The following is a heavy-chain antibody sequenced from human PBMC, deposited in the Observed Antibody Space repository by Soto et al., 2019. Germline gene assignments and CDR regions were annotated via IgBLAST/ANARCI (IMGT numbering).Heavy chain of an antibody. J-gene: IGHJ4*02. V-gene: IGHV4-4*02. CDR2: IYHSGST. Sequence: QVQLQESGPGLVKPSGTLSLTCAVSGDSISSDKWWSWIRQPPGKGLQWIGEIYHSGSTKYNPSLKSRVMISVDKSKNQFSLKLSSVTDADTAVYYCARGETQQQRDYWGQGTLVTVSS. CDR1: GDSISSDKW. D-gene: IGHD6-13*01. CDR3: ARGETQQQRDY.